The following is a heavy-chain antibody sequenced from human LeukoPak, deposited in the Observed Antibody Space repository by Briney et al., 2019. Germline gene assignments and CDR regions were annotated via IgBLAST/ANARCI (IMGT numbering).Heavy chain of an antibody. J-gene: IGHJ4*02. D-gene: IGHD2-8*01. Sequence: SETLSLTCTVSGGSISSYYWNWIRQPPGKGLEWIEYIYYSGSTNYNPSLKSRVTISVDTSKNQFSLKLSSVTAADTAVYYCARGAPWRMSAPWGQGTLVTVSS. CDR2: IYYSGST. CDR3: ARGAPWRMSAP. V-gene: IGHV4-59*01. CDR1: GGSISSYY.